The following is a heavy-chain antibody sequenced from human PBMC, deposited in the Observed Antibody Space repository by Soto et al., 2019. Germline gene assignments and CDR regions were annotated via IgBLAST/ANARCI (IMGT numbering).Heavy chain of an antibody. CDR1: GYSFTSDW. V-gene: IGHV5-10-1*01. J-gene: IGHJ3*02. Sequence: VESLKISCKGSGYSFTSDWISWVRQMPGKGLEWMGRIDPSDSYTNYSPSFQGHVTISADKSISTAYLQWSSLKASDTAMYYCASHYDSSLSGAFDIWGQGTMVTVSS. D-gene: IGHD3-22*01. CDR3: ASHYDSSLSGAFDI. CDR2: IDPSDSYT.